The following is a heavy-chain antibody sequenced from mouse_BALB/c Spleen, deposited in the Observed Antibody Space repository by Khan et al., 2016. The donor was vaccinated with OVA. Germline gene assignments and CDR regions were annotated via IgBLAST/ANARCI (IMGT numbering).Heavy chain of an antibody. Sequence: VQLQQSGPDLVKPGASVRMSCKASGYTFTSYVMHWLRQKPGQGLEWIGYIYPFNDDTKYNEKFKGKATLTSDKSSSTAYMELSSLTSVDSAVYYCAKNYRYDVYVDYWGQGTTLTVSS. D-gene: IGHD2-14*01. CDR2: IYPFNDDT. J-gene: IGHJ2*01. CDR3: AKNYRYDVYVDY. V-gene: IGHV1S136*01. CDR1: GYTFTSYV.